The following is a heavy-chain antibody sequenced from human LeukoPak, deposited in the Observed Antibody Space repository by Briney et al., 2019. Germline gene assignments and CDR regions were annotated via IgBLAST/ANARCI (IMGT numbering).Heavy chain of an antibody. D-gene: IGHD6-19*01. CDR1: GFTFATSA. Sequence: ASVKVSCKASGFTFATSAVQWVRQARGQRLEWIGWIVVASGHTNYAQRFHERVSIIRDMSTSTAYMDLSSLRSEDTAVYYCARRQWLVHYNWFDPWGQGTLVTVSS. CDR3: ARRQWLVHYNWFDP. CDR2: IVVASGHT. J-gene: IGHJ5*02. V-gene: IGHV1-58*01.